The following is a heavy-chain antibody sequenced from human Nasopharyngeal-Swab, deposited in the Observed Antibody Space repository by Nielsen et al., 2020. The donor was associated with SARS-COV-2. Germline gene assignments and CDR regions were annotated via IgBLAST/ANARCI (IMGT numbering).Heavy chain of an antibody. CDR1: GFTFDDYA. CDR2: ISGDGGST. J-gene: IGHJ6*02. CDR3: AKGSYSSSWYFGRGGHYYGMDV. Sequence: GGSLRPSCAASGFTFDDYAMHWVRQAPGKGLEWVSLISGDGGSTYYADSVKGRFTISRDNSKNSLCLQMNSLRTEDTALYYCAKGSYSSSWYFGRGGHYYGMDVWGQGTTVTVSS. V-gene: IGHV3-43*02. D-gene: IGHD6-13*01.